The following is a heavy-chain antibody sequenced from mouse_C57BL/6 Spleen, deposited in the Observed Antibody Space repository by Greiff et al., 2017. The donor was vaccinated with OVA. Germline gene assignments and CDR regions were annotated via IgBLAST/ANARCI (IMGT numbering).Heavy chain of an antibody. CDR3: ARGDYFDY. CDR1: GYSITSGYY. Sequence: EVQLVESGPGLVKPSQSLSLTCSVTGYSITSGYYWNWIRQFPGNKLEWMGYISYDGSNNYNPSLKNRISITRDTPKNQFFLKLNSVTTEDTATYYCARGDYFDYWGQGTTLTVSS. J-gene: IGHJ2*01. CDR2: ISYDGSN. V-gene: IGHV3-6*01.